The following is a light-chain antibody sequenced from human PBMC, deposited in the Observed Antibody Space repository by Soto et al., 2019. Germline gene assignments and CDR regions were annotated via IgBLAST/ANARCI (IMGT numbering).Light chain of an antibody. Sequence: EVVMTQSPAILSVSPGERATLSCRATQSVDTNLAWYQQKPGQAPRLLIYGASSRATGIPDRFSGSGSGTEFSLTISSLQSEDFAVYSCQQYGDWPGAFGGGTKVDIK. V-gene: IGKV3D-15*01. CDR3: QQYGDWPGA. CDR2: GAS. J-gene: IGKJ4*01. CDR1: QSVDTN.